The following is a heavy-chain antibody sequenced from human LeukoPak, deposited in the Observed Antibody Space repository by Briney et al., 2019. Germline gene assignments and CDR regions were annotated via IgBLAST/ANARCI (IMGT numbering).Heavy chain of an antibody. CDR3: ARPGSGSGYGMDV. CDR2: IYYSGST. V-gene: IGHV4-39*01. J-gene: IGHJ6*02. D-gene: IGHD6-25*01. Sequence: PSETLSLTCTVSGGSISSSSYYWGWIRQPPGKGLEWIGSIYYSGSTYYNPSLKSRVTISVDTSKNQFSLKLSSVTAADTAVYYCARPGSGSGYGMDVWGQGTTVTVSS. CDR1: GGSISSSSYY.